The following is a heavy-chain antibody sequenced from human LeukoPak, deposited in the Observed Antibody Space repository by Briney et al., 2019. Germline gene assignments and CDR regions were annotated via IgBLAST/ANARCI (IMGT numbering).Heavy chain of an antibody. Sequence: GGSLRFSCAASGFTFSSYAMNWVRQAPGKGLEWVSSISSSSSYIYYADSVKGRFTISRDNAKNSLYLQMNSLRAEDTAVYYCARTYSSGWYNYWGQGTLVTVSS. CDR3: ARTYSSGWYNY. CDR1: GFTFSSYA. D-gene: IGHD6-19*01. V-gene: IGHV3-21*01. CDR2: ISSSSSYI. J-gene: IGHJ4*02.